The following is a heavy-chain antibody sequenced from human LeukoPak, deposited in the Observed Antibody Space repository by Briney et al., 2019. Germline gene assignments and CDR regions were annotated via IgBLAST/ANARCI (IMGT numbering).Heavy chain of an antibody. CDR3: ASVQGIPVADFDY. CDR2: IRYDGNNK. J-gene: IGHJ4*02. V-gene: IGHV3-30*02. Sequence: GGSLRLSCGASGFTFSNYGMLWVRQAPGKGLDWVAFIRYDGNNKLYADSVKGRFTISRDNAKNSLYLQMNSLRAEDTAVYYCASVQGIPVADFDYWGQGTLVTVSS. D-gene: IGHD6-19*01. CDR1: GFTFSNYG.